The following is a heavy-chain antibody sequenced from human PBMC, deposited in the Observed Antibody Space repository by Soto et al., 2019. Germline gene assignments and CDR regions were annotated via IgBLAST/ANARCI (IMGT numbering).Heavy chain of an antibody. CDR3: ARDTGYNWNDGYYYGMDV. CDR2: IYYSGST. J-gene: IGHJ6*02. V-gene: IGHV4-59*01. CDR1: GGSISSYY. D-gene: IGHD1-1*01. Sequence: SETLSLTCTVSGGSISSYYWSWIRQPPGKGLERIGYIYYSGSTNYNPSLKSRVTISVDTSKNQFSLKLSSVTAADTAVYYCARDTGYNWNDGYYYGMDVWGQGTTVTVSS.